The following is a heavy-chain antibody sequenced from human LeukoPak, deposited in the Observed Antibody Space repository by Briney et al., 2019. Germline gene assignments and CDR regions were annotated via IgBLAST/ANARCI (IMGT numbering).Heavy chain of an antibody. CDR3: ARHFTTGSIDH. V-gene: IGHV3-30*03. D-gene: IGHD3-9*01. CDR1: GFTFSSYG. J-gene: IGHJ4*02. CDR2: ISREGGIA. Sequence: PGGSLRLSCAASGFTFSSYGMHWVRQAPGKGLEWVAVISREGGIAYHADSVKGRFTISRDNSKNTLYLQMNSLRADDTAVYYCARHFTTGSIDHWGQGNLVTVSS.